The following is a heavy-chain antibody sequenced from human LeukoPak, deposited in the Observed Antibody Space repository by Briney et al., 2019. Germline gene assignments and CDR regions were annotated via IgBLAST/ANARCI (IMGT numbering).Heavy chain of an antibody. V-gene: IGHV1-8*01. D-gene: IGHD3-22*01. CDR1: GYTFTSYD. CDR2: MNPNSGNT. J-gene: IGHJ5*02. Sequence: ASVKVSCKASGYTFTSYDINWVRQATGQGLEWMGWMNPNSGNTGYAQKFQGRVTMTRNTSISTAYMELSRLRSDDTAVYYCARADYDSSGFNWFDPWGQGTLVTVSS. CDR3: ARADYDSSGFNWFDP.